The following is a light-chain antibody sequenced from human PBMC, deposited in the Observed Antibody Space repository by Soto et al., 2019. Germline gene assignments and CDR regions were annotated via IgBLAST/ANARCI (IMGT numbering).Light chain of an antibody. CDR1: QSVGTW. CDR2: GAS. CDR3: QHYRRNTWS. Sequence: DIQMTQSPSTLSASVGGRVTITCRARQSVGTWVAWYQQKPGKAPKLLIYGASNLESGVPSRFRGSGSGTEVTLTITTLQPDDFATYFCQHYRRNTWSFGPGTKVDI. J-gene: IGKJ1*01. V-gene: IGKV1-5*01.